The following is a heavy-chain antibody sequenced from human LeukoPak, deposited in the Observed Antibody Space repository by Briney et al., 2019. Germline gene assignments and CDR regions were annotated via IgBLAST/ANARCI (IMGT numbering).Heavy chain of an antibody. Sequence: PGGSLRLSCAASGFTFSSYGMHWVRQAPGKGLEWVAFIRYDGSNKYYADSVKGRFTISRDNSKNTLYLQMNSLRAGDTAVYYCAKDIIVGATSNWFDPWGPGTLVTVSS. CDR3: AKDIIVGATSNWFDP. D-gene: IGHD1-26*01. J-gene: IGHJ5*02. V-gene: IGHV3-30*02. CDR1: GFTFSSYG. CDR2: IRYDGSNK.